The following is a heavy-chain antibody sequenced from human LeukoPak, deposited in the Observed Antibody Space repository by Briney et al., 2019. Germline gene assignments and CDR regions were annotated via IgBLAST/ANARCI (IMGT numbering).Heavy chain of an antibody. CDR2: IYYTGTT. Sequence: SETLSLTCTVSGGSISSYYWSWIRQPPGKGLEWIGCIYYTGTTNYNPSLKSRVTISVDTSKNQFSLKLSSVTAADTAVYYCARNKENQLPGDWGQGTLVTVSS. D-gene: IGHD2-2*01. V-gene: IGHV4-59*01. J-gene: IGHJ4*02. CDR3: ARNKENQLPGD. CDR1: GGSISSYY.